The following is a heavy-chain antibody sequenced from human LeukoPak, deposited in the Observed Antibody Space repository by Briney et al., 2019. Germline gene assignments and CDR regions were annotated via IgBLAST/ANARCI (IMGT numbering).Heavy chain of an antibody. Sequence: ASVKVSCKASGYTFTNNFMHWVRQAPGQGLEWIGIINPSGDNTWYAQKFQGRVTMTRDMATSTDYLEVSSLRSEDTAVYYCARDNSLRDTAWWFDPWGQGTLVTVSS. V-gene: IGHV1-46*01. CDR1: GYTFTNNF. D-gene: IGHD5-24*01. CDR2: INPSGDNT. CDR3: ARDNSLRDTAWWFDP. J-gene: IGHJ5*02.